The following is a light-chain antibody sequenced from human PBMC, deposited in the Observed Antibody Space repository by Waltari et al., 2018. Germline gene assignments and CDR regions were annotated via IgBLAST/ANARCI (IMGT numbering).Light chain of an antibody. CDR3: MQALQTPRT. CDR1: QSLLHSNGYTY. Sequence: DIVMTQSPLSLPVTPGEPASISCRSSQSLLHSNGYTYLAWYLQKPGQSPHLLIYLGSNRASGVPDRFSGSGSGTDFTLTISRVEAEDVGVYYCMQALQTPRTFGQGTKVEIK. CDR2: LGS. V-gene: IGKV2-28*01. J-gene: IGKJ1*01.